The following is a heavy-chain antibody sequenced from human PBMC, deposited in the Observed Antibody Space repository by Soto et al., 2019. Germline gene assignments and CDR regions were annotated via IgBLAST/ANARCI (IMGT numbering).Heavy chain of an antibody. Sequence: SETLSLPRAGSGGSVSRGSYYGSWIRQPPGKGLEWIVYITDIGSTNYNPSLKSRVTISADTTKNHFSLNLRSVTAADTAVYYGERQRVEPAQYYCDYWCQGIPGT. D-gene: IGHD2-2*01. CDR3: ERQRVEPAQYYCDY. V-gene: IGHV4-61*01. J-gene: IGHJ4*02. CDR2: ITDIGST. CDR1: GGSVSRGSYY.